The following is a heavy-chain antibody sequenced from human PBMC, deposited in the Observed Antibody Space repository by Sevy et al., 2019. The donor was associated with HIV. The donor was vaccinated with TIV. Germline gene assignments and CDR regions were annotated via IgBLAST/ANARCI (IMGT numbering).Heavy chain of an antibody. J-gene: IGHJ5*02. V-gene: IGHV5-51*01. Sequence: GESLKISCKGSGYSFNNYWVGWVRQMPGKGLEWMGIIYPGDSDIRYSPSFQGQVTISADKSISTTYLKWSSLKASDTTMYYCARHLDLCDSNGYYQSWFDPWGQGTLVTVSS. CDR1: GYSFNNYW. CDR3: ARHLDLCDSNGYYQSWFDP. CDR2: IYPGDSDI. D-gene: IGHD3-22*01.